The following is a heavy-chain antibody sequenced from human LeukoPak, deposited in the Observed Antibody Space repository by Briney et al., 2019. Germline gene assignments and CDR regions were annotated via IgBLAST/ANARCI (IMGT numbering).Heavy chain of an antibody. CDR1: GYTFTSYG. CDR3: ARAGRITIFGVAPSYGMDV. J-gene: IGHJ6*02. D-gene: IGHD3-3*01. CDR2: ISAYNGNT. V-gene: IGHV1-18*01. Sequence: ASVKVSCKASGYTFTSYGISWVRQAPGQGLEWMGWISAYNGNTNYAQKLQGRVTMTTDTSTSTAYMELSSLRSEDTAVYYCARAGRITIFGVAPSYGMDVWGQGTTVTVSS.